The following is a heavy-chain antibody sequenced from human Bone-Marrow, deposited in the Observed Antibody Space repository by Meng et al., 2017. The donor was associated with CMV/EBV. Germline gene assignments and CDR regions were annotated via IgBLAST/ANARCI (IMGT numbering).Heavy chain of an antibody. J-gene: IGHJ6*02. Sequence: ASVKVSCKASGYTFTGYYMHWVRQAPGQGLEWMGWINPNSGGTNYAQKFQGRVTMTRDTSISTAYMELSRLRSDDTAVYYCAREPYYYDSSGNYPGYYGMDVWGQGTTVTVSS. CDR3: AREPYYYDSSGNYPGYYGMDV. D-gene: IGHD3-22*01. V-gene: IGHV1-2*02. CDR2: INPNSGGT. CDR1: GYTFTGYY.